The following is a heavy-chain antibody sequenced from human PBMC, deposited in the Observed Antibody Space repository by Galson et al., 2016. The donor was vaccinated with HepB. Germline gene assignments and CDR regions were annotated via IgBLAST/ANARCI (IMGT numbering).Heavy chain of an antibody. CDR3: ARGNLRGELHFDY. CDR1: GGSISTNTYY. V-gene: IGHV4-39*01. Sequence: SETLSLTCTVSGGSISTNTYYWAWIRQPPGKGLEWIGSIYYSGSTSYYPSLQSRVTISLDTSKNQFSLKLSSVTAADTGVYFCARGNLRGELHFDYWGQGNLVTVSS. CDR2: IYYSGST. J-gene: IGHJ4*02. D-gene: IGHD1-26*01.